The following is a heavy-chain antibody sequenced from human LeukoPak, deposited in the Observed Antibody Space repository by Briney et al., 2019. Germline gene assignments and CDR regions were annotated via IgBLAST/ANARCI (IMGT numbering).Heavy chain of an antibody. CDR1: GFNFTNAW. J-gene: IGHJ4*02. V-gene: IGHV3-15*01. CDR3: TIELYYDALTGYYSPPFDY. CDR2: IKSKIDGGTT. D-gene: IGHD3-9*01. Sequence: GGSLRLSCAGSGFNFTNAWMSWVRQAPGKGLEWVGRIKSKIDGGTTDYGAPVKGRFTISRDDSKNKLYLQMNSLRIEDTAVYDCTIELYYDALTGYYSPPFDYWGQGTLVTVSS.